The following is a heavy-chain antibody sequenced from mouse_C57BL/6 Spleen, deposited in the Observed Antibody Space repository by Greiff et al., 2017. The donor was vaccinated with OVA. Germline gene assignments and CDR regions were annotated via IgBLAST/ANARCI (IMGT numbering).Heavy chain of an antibody. CDR3: ARHGATVVDPYYAMDY. CDR1: GFSLTSYG. Sequence: VKLMESGPGLVAPSQSLSITCTVSGFSLTSYGVHWVRQPPGKGLEWLVVIWSDGSTTYNSALKSRLSISKDNSKSQVFLKMNSLQTDDTAMYYCARHGATVVDPYYAMDYWGQGTSVTVSS. CDR2: IWSDGST. V-gene: IGHV2-6-1*01. D-gene: IGHD1-1*01. J-gene: IGHJ4*01.